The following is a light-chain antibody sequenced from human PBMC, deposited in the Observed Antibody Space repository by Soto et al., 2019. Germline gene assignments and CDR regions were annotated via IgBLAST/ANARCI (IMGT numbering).Light chain of an antibody. CDR3: ASHPSTNTHVV. J-gene: IGLJ2*01. CDR1: SIDVGGYNY. V-gene: IGLV2-14*03. Sequence: QSALTQPASLSGSPGQSITISCTGTSIDVGGYNYVSWYQHHPGKAPKLIIYDVVNRPSGVSSRFSGSKSGNTASLTISGLQAEDEADYYCASHPSTNTHVVFGRGTKLTVL. CDR2: DVV.